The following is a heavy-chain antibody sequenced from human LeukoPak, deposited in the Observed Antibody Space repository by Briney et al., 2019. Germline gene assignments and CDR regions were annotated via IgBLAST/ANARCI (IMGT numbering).Heavy chain of an antibody. Sequence: SETLSLTCAVYGGSFSGYYWSWIRQPPGKGLEWIGEINHSGSTNYNPSLKSRVTISVDTSKNQFSLKLSSVTAADTAVYFCARGGDSGYDDLDYWGQGTLVTASS. V-gene: IGHV4-34*01. CDR2: INHSGST. CDR3: ARGGDSGYDDLDY. D-gene: IGHD5-12*01. CDR1: GGSFSGYY. J-gene: IGHJ4*02.